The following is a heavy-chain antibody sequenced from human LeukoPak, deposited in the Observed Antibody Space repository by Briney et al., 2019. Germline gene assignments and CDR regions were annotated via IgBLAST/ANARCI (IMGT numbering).Heavy chain of an antibody. CDR2: INHSGST. J-gene: IGHJ6*03. D-gene: IGHD3-10*01. V-gene: IGHV4-34*01. CDR3: ARGTGYYGSGSYAYSMDV. CDR1: GGSFSGYY. Sequence: PSETLSLTCAVYGGSFSGYYWSWIRQPPGKGLEWIGEINHSGSTNYNPSLKSRVTISVDTSKNQFSLRLSSVTAADTAVYYCARGTGYYGSGSYAYSMDVWGKGTTVTVSS.